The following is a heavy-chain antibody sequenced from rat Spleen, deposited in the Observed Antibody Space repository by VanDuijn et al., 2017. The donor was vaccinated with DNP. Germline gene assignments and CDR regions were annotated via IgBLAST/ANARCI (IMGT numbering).Heavy chain of an antibody. CDR3: ATSLTGRA. D-gene: IGHD5-1*01. Sequence: EVQLVESGGGVVQPGRSLKLSCAASGFTFSEYDMAWVRQAPTKGLEWVAAFTTSGGNTYYRDSVKGRFTVSRDDAKSTLYLQMDSLRSEDTATYYCATSLTGRAWGQGVMVTVSS. J-gene: IGHJ2*01. CDR2: FTTSGGNT. CDR1: GFTFSEYD. V-gene: IGHV5S23*01.